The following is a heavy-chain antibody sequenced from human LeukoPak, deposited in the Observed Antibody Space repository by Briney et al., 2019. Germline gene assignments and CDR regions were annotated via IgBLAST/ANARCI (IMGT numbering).Heavy chain of an antibody. J-gene: IGHJ6*02. CDR3: ASSTVTNGSDYYYDGMDV. V-gene: IGHV4-59*08. CDR1: GGSISSYY. D-gene: IGHD4-17*01. CDR2: IYYSGST. Sequence: PSETLSLTCTVSGGSISSYYWSWIRQPPGKGLEWIGYIYYSGSTNYNPSLKSRVTISVDTSKNQSSLKLSSEPAADTAVYYCASSTVTNGSDYYYDGMDVWGQGTTVTVSS.